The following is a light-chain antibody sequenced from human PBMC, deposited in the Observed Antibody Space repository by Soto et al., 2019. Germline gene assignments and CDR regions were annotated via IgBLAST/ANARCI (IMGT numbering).Light chain of an antibody. Sequence: IRITQSPASLCSGTGGAVTMTCRASQGISSYLAWYQKKPGKAPKLLIYAASTLQSGVTSRFSGSGSGTDFTLTISSLQPQDFATYYCQQLENFPLTFGQGTRLEI. V-gene: IGKV1-8*01. CDR2: AAS. J-gene: IGKJ5*01. CDR3: QQLENFPLT. CDR1: QGISSY.